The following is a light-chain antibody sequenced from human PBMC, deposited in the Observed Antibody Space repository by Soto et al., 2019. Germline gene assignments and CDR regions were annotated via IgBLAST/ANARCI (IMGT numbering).Light chain of an antibody. CDR1: QSVSSY. CDR2: DAS. V-gene: IGKV3-11*01. J-gene: IGKJ1*01. Sequence: EIVYTQSPATLSLSPGERATLSCRASQSVSSYLAWYQQKPGQAPRLLIYDASNRATGIPARFSGSGSGTDFTLTISSLEPEDFAVYYCEQYGSSPRTFGQGTKVDI. CDR3: EQYGSSPRT.